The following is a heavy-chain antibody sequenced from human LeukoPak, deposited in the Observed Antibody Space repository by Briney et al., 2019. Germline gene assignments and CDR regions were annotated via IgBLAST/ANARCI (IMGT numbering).Heavy chain of an antibody. Sequence: PSETLPLTCTVSGGSISSYYWSWIRQPPGKGLEGIGYIYYSGSTNYNPSLQSRVTISVDTSKNHFSLKLSSVTAADTAVYYCARDYYAAFDIWGQGTMVTVSS. CDR3: ARDYYAAFDI. CDR2: IYYSGST. J-gene: IGHJ3*02. D-gene: IGHD3-10*01. V-gene: IGHV4-59*01. CDR1: GGSISSYY.